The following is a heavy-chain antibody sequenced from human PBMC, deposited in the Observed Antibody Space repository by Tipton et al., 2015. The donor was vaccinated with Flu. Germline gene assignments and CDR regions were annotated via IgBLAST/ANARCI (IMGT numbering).Heavy chain of an antibody. CDR2: IKYDGSSA. CDR3: VRGAYGAYYFDS. V-gene: IGHV3-74*01. J-gene: IGHJ4*02. CDR1: GFTFSSYW. D-gene: IGHD3-10*01. Sequence: SLRLSCAASGFTFSSYWIHWVRQAPGKGLVWVSRIKYDGSSANYADSVKGRFTISRDNAKNTVFLQMNSLRAEDTAVYFCVRGAYGAYYFDSWGQGTLVPVSS.